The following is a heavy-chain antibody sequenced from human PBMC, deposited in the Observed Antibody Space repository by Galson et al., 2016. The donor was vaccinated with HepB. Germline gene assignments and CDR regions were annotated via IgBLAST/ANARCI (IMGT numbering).Heavy chain of an antibody. CDR1: GYTFNTYN. J-gene: IGHJ4*02. V-gene: IGHV1-46*02. Sequence: SVKVSCKASGYTFNTYNMHWVRQAPGQGLEWMGIIKPSGGNTIYAQKFQDRITMTRDTSTSTVYMELIGLRSEDTAGYYCAREVDHSFYFDYWGQGSLLTVSS. D-gene: IGHD1-14*01. CDR2: IKPSGGNT. CDR3: AREVDHSFYFDY.